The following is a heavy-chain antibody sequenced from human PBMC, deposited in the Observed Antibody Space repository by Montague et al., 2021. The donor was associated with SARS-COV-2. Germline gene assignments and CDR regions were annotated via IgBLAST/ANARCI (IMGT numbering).Heavy chain of an antibody. V-gene: IGHV6-1*01. CDR1: GASLSSDSLS. Sequence: VSPGASLSSDSLSWHWIRQSPSRGLEWLASTYYGSKWYNDSAPSVSGRATVKPDTSRNQFSLHLDSVTPEDTALYFCARKMDSPFDVWGKGTMVIVSS. D-gene: IGHD2-2*03. CDR3: ARKMDSPFDV. J-gene: IGHJ3*01. CDR2: TYYGSKWYN.